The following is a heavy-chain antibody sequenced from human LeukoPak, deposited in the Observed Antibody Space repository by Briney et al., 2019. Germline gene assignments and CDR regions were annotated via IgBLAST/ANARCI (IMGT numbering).Heavy chain of an antibody. J-gene: IGHJ4*02. D-gene: IGHD6-6*01. CDR2: IRYDGSNK. Sequence: GSLRLSCAASGFTFSSYGMHWVRQAPGKGLEWVAFIRYDGSNKYYADSVKGRFTISRDNSKNTLYLQMNSLRAEDTAVYYCATGRGYSSSSSALFDYWGQGTLVTVSS. V-gene: IGHV3-30*02. CDR3: ATGRGYSSSSSALFDY. CDR1: GFTFSSYG.